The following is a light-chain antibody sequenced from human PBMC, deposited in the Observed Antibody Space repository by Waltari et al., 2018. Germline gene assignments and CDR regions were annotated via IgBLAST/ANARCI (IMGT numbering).Light chain of an antibody. J-gene: IGKJ4*01. CDR2: AAS. V-gene: IGKV3-15*01. CDR3: QQFSSWPFT. Sequence: ERVITQSPATLSMSPGERATPSCRASQSVSNTLAWYQQKPGQAPRLLIYAASTRATGVPARFSGSGSGTEFTLTISSLQSEDFAVCYCQQFSSWPFTFGGGTRVEIK. CDR1: QSVSNT.